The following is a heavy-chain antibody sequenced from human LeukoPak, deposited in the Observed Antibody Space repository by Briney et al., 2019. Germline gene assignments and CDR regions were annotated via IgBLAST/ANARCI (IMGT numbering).Heavy chain of an antibody. D-gene: IGHD1-26*01. CDR2: LPPDELGI. V-gene: IGHV3-74*01. CDR3: AKDRGTGSYPYYFDS. J-gene: IGHJ4*02. Sequence: SGGSLRLSCAASGFTFTNYWMHWVRQAPGMGLVWVSRLPPDELGIIYADSVKGRFTVSRDNAKNTVYLQMNNLRPEDTAFYYCAKDRGTGSYPYYFDSWGPGALVTVSS. CDR1: GFTFTNYW.